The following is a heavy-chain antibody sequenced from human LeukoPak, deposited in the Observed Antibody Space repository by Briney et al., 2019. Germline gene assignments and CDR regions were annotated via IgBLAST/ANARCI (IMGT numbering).Heavy chain of an antibody. CDR3: ARRRDYYDSGVYKGPFFDY. J-gene: IGHJ4*02. V-gene: IGHV4-59*01. CDR1: GGAFSTYY. Sequence: SGSLSLTCSVSGGAFSTYYWSWLRQSPGKGLEWVWDIYSSGSTNYNPSLKSRVTISIDTSKNQFSLRLSSVTAADTAVYYCARRRDYYDSGVYKGPFFDYWGRGTLVTVSS. D-gene: IGHD3-22*01. CDR2: IYSSGST.